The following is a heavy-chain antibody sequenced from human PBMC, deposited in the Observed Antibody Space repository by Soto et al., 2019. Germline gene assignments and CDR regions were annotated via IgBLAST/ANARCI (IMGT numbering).Heavy chain of an antibody. CDR3: ARDPWAADY. CDR1: GFTVSTKY. CDR2: IYSGGST. J-gene: IGHJ4*02. D-gene: IGHD3-16*01. V-gene: IGHV3-66*01. Sequence: EVQLVESGGGLVQPGGSLRLSCAASGFTVSTKYMSWVRQAPGKGLEWVSVIYSGGSTFYADSVRGRFTISRDNSKNSVNLQMNCLRAEDTAVYYCARDPWAADYWGQGTLVTVS.